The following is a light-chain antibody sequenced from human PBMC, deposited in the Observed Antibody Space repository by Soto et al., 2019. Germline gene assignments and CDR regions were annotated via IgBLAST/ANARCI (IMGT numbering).Light chain of an antibody. Sequence: QSVLAQPPSVSGAPGQRVTISCTGSSSNIGAGYDVHWYQQLPGTAPKLLIFGNGNRPSGVPDRFSGSKSDTSASLAITGLQAEDEADYYCCSYVGSYTFVFETGTKVTVL. CDR1: SSNIGAGYD. J-gene: IGLJ1*01. V-gene: IGLV1-40*01. CDR3: CSYVGSYTFV. CDR2: GNG.